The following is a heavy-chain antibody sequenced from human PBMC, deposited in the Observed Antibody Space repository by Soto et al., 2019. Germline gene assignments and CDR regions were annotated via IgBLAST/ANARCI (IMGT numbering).Heavy chain of an antibody. V-gene: IGHV3-33*01. D-gene: IGHD1-26*01. Sequence: QVQLVESGGGVVQPGRSLRLSCAASGFRFSGFGMHWVCQAPGKGLEWVAILRYDGSNKYYADSVKGRFTISRDNSQNTLYLQMDSLRVEDTAVYYCARDGVGATTFYGYFYYWGQGILVTVSS. CDR3: ARDGVGATTFYGYFYY. J-gene: IGHJ4*02. CDR2: LRYDGSNK. CDR1: GFRFSGFG.